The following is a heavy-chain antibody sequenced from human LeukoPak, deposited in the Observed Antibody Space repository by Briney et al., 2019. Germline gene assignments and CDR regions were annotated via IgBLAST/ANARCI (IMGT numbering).Heavy chain of an antibody. CDR3: ARGSSLSD. CDR2: IYYTGST. J-gene: IGHJ4*02. CDR1: GGSISSFY. D-gene: IGHD2/OR15-2a*01. V-gene: IGHV4-59*08. Sequence: PSETLSLTCTVSGGSISSFYWSWIRQPPGKGLEWIGYIYYTGSTNYNPSLKSRVTISVDTSKNQFSLKLSSVTAADTAVYYCARGSSLSDRGQGTLVTVSS.